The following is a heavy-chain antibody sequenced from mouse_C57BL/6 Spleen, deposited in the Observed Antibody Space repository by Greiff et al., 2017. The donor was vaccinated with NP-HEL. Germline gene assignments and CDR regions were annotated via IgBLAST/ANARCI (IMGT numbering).Heavy chain of an antibody. CDR3: ARAPHYYGSSYGFAY. CDR1: GYTFTSYW. Sequence: VQLQQSGAELVRPGSSVKLSCKASGYTFTSYWMHWVKQRPIQGLEWIGNIDPSDSETHYNQKFKDKATLTVDKSSSTAYMQLSSLTSEDSAVYYCARAPHYYGSSYGFAYWGQGTLVTVSA. D-gene: IGHD1-1*01. CDR2: IDPSDSET. V-gene: IGHV1-52*01. J-gene: IGHJ3*01.